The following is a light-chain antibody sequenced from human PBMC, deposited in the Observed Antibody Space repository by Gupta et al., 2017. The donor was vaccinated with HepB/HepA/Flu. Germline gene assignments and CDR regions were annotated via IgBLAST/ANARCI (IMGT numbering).Light chain of an antibody. Sequence: VLTQSPGTLSLSPGERATLSCRASQSVSSSYLAWYQQKPGQAPRLLIYGASSRATGIPDRFSGSGSGTDFXLTISRXEPEDLAVYYSQPYGSSPQRYTFGXGTKLEIK. V-gene: IGKV3-20*01. CDR3: QPYGSSPQRYT. CDR1: QSVSSSY. J-gene: IGKJ2*01. CDR2: GAS.